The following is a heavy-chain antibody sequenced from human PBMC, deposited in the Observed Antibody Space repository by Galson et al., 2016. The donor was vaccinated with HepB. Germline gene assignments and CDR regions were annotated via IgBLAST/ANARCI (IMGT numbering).Heavy chain of an antibody. V-gene: IGHV3-74*01. Sequence: SLRLSCAASGFTLSSYWVHWVRQAPGKGLVWVSRINGDGGSTSYADSVKGRSTISRDNAKNTLYLQMNSLRAEETAVYYCARGTVDKPVMDVWGQGTTVTVS. CDR3: ARGTVDKPVMDV. CDR1: GFTLSSYW. CDR2: INGDGGST. J-gene: IGHJ6*02. D-gene: IGHD1-1*01.